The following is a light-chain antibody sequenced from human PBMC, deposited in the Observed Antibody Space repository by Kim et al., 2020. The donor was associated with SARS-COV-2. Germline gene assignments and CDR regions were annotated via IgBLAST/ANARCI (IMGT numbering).Light chain of an antibody. CDR1: KLEDKF. V-gene: IGLV3-1*01. CDR2: QDA. CDR3: QSWDSSTVV. Sequence: SYELTHPPSVSVSTGQTASITCSGEKLEDKFACWYQQKPSQSPVLVIYQDAKRPAGIPERFSGSNSGNTATLTISWAQAMDEADYYCQSWDSSTVVFGGGTQRT. J-gene: IGLJ2*01.